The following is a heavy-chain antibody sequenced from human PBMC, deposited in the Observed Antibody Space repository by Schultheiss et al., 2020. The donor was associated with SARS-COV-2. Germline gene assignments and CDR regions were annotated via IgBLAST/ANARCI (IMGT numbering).Heavy chain of an antibody. J-gene: IGHJ4*02. CDR3: AREGGWLQYRSVHY. CDR1: GGSISSYY. Sequence: SETLSLTCTVSGGSISSYYWIWVRQPPGKGLEWIGSFYDRTTNHNPSLRSRVTISVDTSKNQFSLRLSSVTAADTAVYYCAREGGWLQYRSVHYWGQGTLVTVSS. CDR2: FYDRTT. V-gene: IGHV4-59*01. D-gene: IGHD5-24*01.